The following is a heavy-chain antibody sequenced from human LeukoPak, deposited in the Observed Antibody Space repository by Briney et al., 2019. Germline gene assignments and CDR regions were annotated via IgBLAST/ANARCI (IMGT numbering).Heavy chain of an antibody. Sequence: ARLLRLSSSPSGFITHVSQMHSLLHARPMDLPLVSGISWHSGSIGYADSVKGRFTISRDNAKNPLYLQMNSLRAEDTALYYCAKEPMAQLFDIWGQRTPVTVPP. CDR3: AKEPMAQLFDI. V-gene: IGHV3-9*02. D-gene: IGHD3-10*01. CDR1: GFITHVSQ. J-gene: IGHJ3*02. CDR2: ISWHSGSI.